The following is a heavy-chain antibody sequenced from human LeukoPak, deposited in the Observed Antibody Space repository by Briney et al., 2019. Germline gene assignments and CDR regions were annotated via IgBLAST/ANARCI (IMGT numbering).Heavy chain of an antibody. D-gene: IGHD4-17*01. CDR1: GFTFSKYA. Sequence: GGSLILSCAASGFTFSKYAMSWVRQAPGKGLEWVSAISPSDGNTFYAASVKGRFTISRDNSKNTLSLQMNSLRAEDTALYYCAKDSSVPYGITDWGQGTLVTVSS. CDR3: AKDSSVPYGITD. J-gene: IGHJ4*02. V-gene: IGHV3-23*01. CDR2: ISPSDGNT.